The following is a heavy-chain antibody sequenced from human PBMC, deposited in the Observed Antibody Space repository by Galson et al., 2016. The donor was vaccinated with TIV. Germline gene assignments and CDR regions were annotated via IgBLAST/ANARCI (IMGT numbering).Heavy chain of an antibody. D-gene: IGHD6-19*01. CDR2: IAGGACT. CDR1: GFTFSSYA. CDR3: AKDSEPQPMGSDCHY. J-gene: IGHJ4*02. V-gene: IGHV3-23*01. Sequence: SLRLSCAASGFTFSSYALTWVRQAPGKGLEWVSTIAGGACTYYADSVKGRFTISRDNSKNTLYLQMSSLRAEATAVYFCAKDSEPQPMGSDCHYWGQGTLVTVSS.